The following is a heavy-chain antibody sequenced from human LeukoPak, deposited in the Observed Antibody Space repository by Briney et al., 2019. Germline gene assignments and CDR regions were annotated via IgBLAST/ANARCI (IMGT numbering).Heavy chain of an antibody. CDR2: IYYSGST. V-gene: IGHV4-59*01. Sequence: AETLSLTCTVSGGSISSYYWSWIRQPPGKGLEWIGYIYYSGSTNYNPSLKSRVTISVDTSKNQFSLKLSSVTAADTAVYYCARGYYYDSSGYPDAFDIWGQGTMVTV. CDR3: ARGYYYDSSGYPDAFDI. CDR1: GGSISSYY. D-gene: IGHD3-22*01. J-gene: IGHJ3*02.